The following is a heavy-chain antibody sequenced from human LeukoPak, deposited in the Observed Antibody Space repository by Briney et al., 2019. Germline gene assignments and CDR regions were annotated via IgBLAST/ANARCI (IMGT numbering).Heavy chain of an antibody. CDR2: IYPGDSDN. V-gene: IGHV5-51*01. D-gene: IGHD3-3*01. CDR3: AREPESYGCPGVAYYAMDV. CDR1: GYSFTNYW. Sequence: GESLKISCKGSGYSFTNYWIAWVRQMPGKGLEGMRIIYPGDSDNRYSPSLQGQVTISPDKSIGPAYLQWSSLKASDTAMYYCAREPESYGCPGVAYYAMDVWGQGTTGTVSS. J-gene: IGHJ6*02.